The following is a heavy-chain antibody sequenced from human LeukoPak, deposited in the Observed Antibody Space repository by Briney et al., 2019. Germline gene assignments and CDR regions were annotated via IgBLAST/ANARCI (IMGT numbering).Heavy chain of an antibody. Sequence: GESLKISCKGSGYSFTNYWIGWVRQMPGKGLELMGLIYPGDSDTTYSPSFQGQVTISADKSITTAYLQWSSLKASDTAMYYCTRRMTRGVITSPFDSWGQGTLVSVSS. V-gene: IGHV5-51*01. D-gene: IGHD3-10*01. CDR3: TRRMTRGVITSPFDS. CDR2: IYPGDSDT. CDR1: GYSFTNYW. J-gene: IGHJ4*02.